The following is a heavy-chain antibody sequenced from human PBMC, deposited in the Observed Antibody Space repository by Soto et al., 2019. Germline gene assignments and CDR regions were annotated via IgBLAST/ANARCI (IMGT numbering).Heavy chain of an antibody. CDR3: ARDRSGWGVVPAATDY. CDR1: GFTFSDSY. D-gene: IGHD2-2*01. V-gene: IGHV3-11*06. Sequence: PGGSLRLSCAASGFTFSDSYWMHWVRLAPGEGQGLRRGLEWVSYISSSSSYTNYADSVKGRFTISRDNAKNSLYLQMNSLRAEDAAVYYCARDRSGWGVVPAATDYWGQGTLVTVSS. J-gene: IGHJ4*02. CDR2: ISSSSSYT.